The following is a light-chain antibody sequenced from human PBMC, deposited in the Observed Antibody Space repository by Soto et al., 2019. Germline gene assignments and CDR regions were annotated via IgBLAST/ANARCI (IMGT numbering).Light chain of an antibody. V-gene: IGLV2-14*03. J-gene: IGLJ2*01. CDR1: SSDVGGYNH. CDR2: DVS. Sequence: QSVLTQPASVSGSPGQSITISCTGTSSDVGGYNHVSWYQQHSGKAPKVMIFDVSYRPSGVSNRFSASKSGNTASLTISGLQAEDEAHYYCSSYASSSTHVLFGGGTKVTVL. CDR3: SSYASSSTHVL.